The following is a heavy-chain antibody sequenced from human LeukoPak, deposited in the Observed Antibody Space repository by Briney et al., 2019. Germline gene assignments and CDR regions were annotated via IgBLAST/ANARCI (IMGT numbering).Heavy chain of an antibody. D-gene: IGHD6-19*01. V-gene: IGHV1-2*06. CDR2: INPNSGGT. CDR3: ARDREEYSSGWYECGF. J-gene: IGHJ4*02. Sequence: ASVKVSCKASGYTFTSYGISWVRQAPGQGLEWMGRINPNSGGTNYAQKFQGRVTMTRDTSISTAYMELSRLRSDDTAVYYCARDREEYSSGWYECGFWGQGTLVTVSS. CDR1: GYTFTSYG.